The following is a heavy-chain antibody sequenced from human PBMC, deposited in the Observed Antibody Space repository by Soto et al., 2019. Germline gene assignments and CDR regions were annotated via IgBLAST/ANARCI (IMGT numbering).Heavy chain of an antibody. D-gene: IGHD2-2*01. CDR2: ISNAGSGNT. CDR3: ARESNHYQDFFQN. V-gene: IGHV1-3*01. Sequence: ASVKVSCKTSGYPFPSFEVHWIRQAPGQRPEWMGGISNAGSGNTKYSQKFQDRLTITGDKRATTVYMALSSLTSEDTATYYCARESNHYQDFFQNWGQGTQVTVS. J-gene: IGHJ4*02. CDR1: GYPFPSFE.